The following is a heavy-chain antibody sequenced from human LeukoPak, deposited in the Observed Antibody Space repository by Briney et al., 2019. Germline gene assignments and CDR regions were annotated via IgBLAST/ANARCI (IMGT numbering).Heavy chain of an antibody. CDR1: GYTFTSYG. CDR2: ISAYNGNT. Sequence: ASVKVSCKASGYTFTSYGISWARQAPGQGLEWMGWISAYNGNTNYAQKLQGRVTMTTDTSTSTAYMELRSLRSDDTAVYYCARAGQYCSSTSCYGGSWFDPWGQGTLVAVSS. V-gene: IGHV1-18*01. D-gene: IGHD2-2*01. J-gene: IGHJ5*02. CDR3: ARAGQYCSSTSCYGGSWFDP.